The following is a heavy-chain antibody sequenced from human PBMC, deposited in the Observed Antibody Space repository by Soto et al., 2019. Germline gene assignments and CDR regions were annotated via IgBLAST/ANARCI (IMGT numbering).Heavy chain of an antibody. CDR1: GGSISSGGYY. CDR3: ARARTPDYYFDY. V-gene: IGHV4-31*02. Sequence: SETLSLTCTVSGGSISSGGYYWSWIRQHPGKGLEWIGYIYYSGSTYYNPSLKSRVTISVDTSKNQFSLKLSSVTAADTAVYYCARARTPDYYFDYWGQGTLVTVSS. CDR2: IYYSGST. J-gene: IGHJ4*02.